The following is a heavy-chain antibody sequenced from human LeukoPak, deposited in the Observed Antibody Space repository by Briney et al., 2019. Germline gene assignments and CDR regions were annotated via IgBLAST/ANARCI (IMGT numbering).Heavy chain of an antibody. J-gene: IGHJ5*02. V-gene: IGHV1-2*02. CDR1: VYTFTGYY. CDR2: INPNSGGT. Sequence: ASVKVSCKASVYTFTGYYMHWVRQAPGQGREWMGWINPNSGGTNYAQKFQGRVTMTRDTSISTAYMELSRLRSDDTAVYYCASDYYGSGTGWFDPWGQGTLVTVSS. CDR3: ASDYYGSGTGWFDP. D-gene: IGHD3-10*01.